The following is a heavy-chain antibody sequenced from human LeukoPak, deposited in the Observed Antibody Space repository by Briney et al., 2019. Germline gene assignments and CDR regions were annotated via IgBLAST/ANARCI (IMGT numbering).Heavy chain of an antibody. CDR2: IKSDGSYT. J-gene: IGHJ3*02. Sequence: GGSLRLSCAASGFTFSTYWMHWVRQAPGKGLVWVSLIKSDGSYTSYADSVKGRFTISRENAKNTLYLQMNSLRVEDTAVYYCARAAYRAAFDIWGQGTMVTVSS. CDR1: GFTFSTYW. D-gene: IGHD4-11*01. V-gene: IGHV3-74*01. CDR3: ARAAYRAAFDI.